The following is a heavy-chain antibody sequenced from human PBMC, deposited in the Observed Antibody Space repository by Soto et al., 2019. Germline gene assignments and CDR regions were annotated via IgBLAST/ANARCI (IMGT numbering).Heavy chain of an antibody. CDR2: IKQDGSEK. J-gene: IGHJ6*02. CDR3: ARGLPYYDFWSGYGMDV. CDR1: GFTFSSYW. D-gene: IGHD3-3*01. V-gene: IGHV3-7*03. Sequence: EVQLVESGGGLVQPGGSLRLSCAASGFTFSSYWMSWVRQAPGKGLEWVANIKQDGSEKYYVDSVKGRFTISRDNAKNSLYLQMNSLRAEDTAVYYCARGLPYYDFWSGYGMDVWGQGTTVTVSS.